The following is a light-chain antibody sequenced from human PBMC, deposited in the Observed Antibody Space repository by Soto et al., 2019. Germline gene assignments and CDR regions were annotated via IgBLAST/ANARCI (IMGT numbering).Light chain of an antibody. V-gene: IGKV3-15*01. Sequence: ETVMTQSPDTLSVSPGESATLSCRASQDVSTNLAWFHQKPGQTPRLVLYGASKRATGIPARFSGSGSGRHFTLTIRSLQSEDFGVYYCQHYNNWPPYSFGQGTKVEIK. CDR2: GAS. CDR3: QHYNNWPPYS. CDR1: QDVSTN. J-gene: IGKJ2*03.